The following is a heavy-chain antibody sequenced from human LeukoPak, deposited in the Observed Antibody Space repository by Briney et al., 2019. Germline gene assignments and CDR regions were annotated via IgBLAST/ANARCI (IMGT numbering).Heavy chain of an antibody. CDR3: AKDRYYYGSGSYSRRNNWFDP. J-gene: IGHJ5*02. CDR1: GFTFSSYA. V-gene: IGHV3-23*01. CDR2: ISGSGGST. D-gene: IGHD3-10*01. Sequence: GGSLRLSCAASGFTFSSYAMSWVRQAPGKGLEWVSAISGSGGSTYYADSVKGRFTISRDNSKNTLYLQMNSLRAEDTAVYYCAKDRYYYGSGSYSRRNNWFDPWGQGTLVTVSS.